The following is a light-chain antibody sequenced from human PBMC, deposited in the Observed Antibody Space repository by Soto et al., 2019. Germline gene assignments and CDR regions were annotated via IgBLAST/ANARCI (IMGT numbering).Light chain of an antibody. V-gene: IGKV2-28*01. CDR1: QSLLHTNGKNY. CDR2: LGS. J-gene: IGKJ2*01. CDR3: MQALQTSYT. Sequence: DIVMTQSPLSLPVTPGEPASISCRSNQSLLHTNGKNYLDWYLQRPGQSPQLLIYLGSNRASGVPDRFSGSGSGTDFTLKISRVEAEDVGVYYCMQALQTSYTFGQGTKVDIK.